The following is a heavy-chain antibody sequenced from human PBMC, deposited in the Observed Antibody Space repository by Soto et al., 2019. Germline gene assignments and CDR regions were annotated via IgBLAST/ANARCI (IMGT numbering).Heavy chain of an antibody. CDR1: GGSISSSSYY. Sequence: SETLSLTCTVSGGSISSSSYYWGWIRQPPGKGLEWIGSIYYSGSTYYNPSLKSRVTISVDRSKNQFSLKLSSVTAADTAVYYCARAAMMRVWFDPWGQGTLVTVSS. J-gene: IGHJ5*02. CDR3: ARAAMMRVWFDP. V-gene: IGHV4-39*07. D-gene: IGHD3-22*01. CDR2: IYYSGST.